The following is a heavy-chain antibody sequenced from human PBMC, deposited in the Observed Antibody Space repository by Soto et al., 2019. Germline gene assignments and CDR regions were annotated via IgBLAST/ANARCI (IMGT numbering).Heavy chain of an antibody. CDR1: GGSISSGDYY. CDR2: IYYSGST. D-gene: IGHD1-1*01. CDR3: ARVGLTTRFFDY. J-gene: IGHJ4*02. V-gene: IGHV4-30-4*01. Sequence: SETLSLTCTVSGGSISSGDYYWSWIRQPPGKGLEWIGYIYYSGSTYYNPSVKSRVIISVDTSKNQFSLNLSSMTAADTAVYYCARVGLTTRFFDYWGQGILVTVSS.